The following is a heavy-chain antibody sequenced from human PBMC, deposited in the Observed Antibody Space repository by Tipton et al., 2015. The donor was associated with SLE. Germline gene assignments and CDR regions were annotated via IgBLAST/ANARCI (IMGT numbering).Heavy chain of an antibody. CDR1: GGSISSGDYY. J-gene: IGHJ3*01. CDR2: ISKTGRS. D-gene: IGHD5/OR15-5a*01. Sequence: TLSLTCTVSGGSISSGDYYWTWIRQHPGKGLEWIGYISKTGRSYYNPSLSRRVRMSVATSQSQFSLQLSSVTAADTAVFYCARCKVNGNSLYVGDALDVWGQGTMVTVSS. V-gene: IGHV4-31*03. CDR3: ARCKVNGNSLYVGDALDV.